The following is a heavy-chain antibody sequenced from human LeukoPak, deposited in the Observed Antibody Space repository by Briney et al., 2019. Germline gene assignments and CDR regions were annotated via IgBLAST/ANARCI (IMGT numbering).Heavy chain of an antibody. CDR2: ISSNGGST. CDR3: ARVQGSGNQGFDY. CDR1: GFTFSSYA. J-gene: IGHJ4*02. D-gene: IGHD4-23*01. V-gene: IGHV3-64*01. Sequence: GGSLRLSCAASGFTFSSYAMHWVRQAPGKGLEYVSAISSNGGSTYYASSVKGRFTIARDNSKNTLYLQMGSLRAEDMAVYYCARVQGSGNQGFDYRGQGTLVTVSS.